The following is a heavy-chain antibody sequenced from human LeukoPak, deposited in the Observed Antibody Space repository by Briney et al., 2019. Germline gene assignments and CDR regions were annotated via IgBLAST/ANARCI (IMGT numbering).Heavy chain of an antibody. V-gene: IGHV4-59*01. J-gene: IGHJ6*03. Sequence: SETLSLTCTVSGGSISSYYWSWIRQPPGKGLEWIGYIYYSGSTNYNPSLKSRVTISVDTSKNQFSLKLSSVTAADTAVYYCARTTEGYCSRTSCYGGDYYYYMDVWGKGTTVTVSS. CDR3: ARTTEGYCSRTSCYGGDYYYYMDV. CDR2: IYYSGST. D-gene: IGHD2-2*01. CDR1: GGSISSYY.